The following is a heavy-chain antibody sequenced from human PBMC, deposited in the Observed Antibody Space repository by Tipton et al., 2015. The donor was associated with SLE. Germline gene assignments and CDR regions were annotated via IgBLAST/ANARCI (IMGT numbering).Heavy chain of an antibody. Sequence: TLSLTCAVSGGSISSGGYSWSWIRQPPGKGLEWIGYIYHSGSTYYNPSLKSRVTISVDRSKNQFSLKLSSVTAADTAVYYCARVKEVVLGFDYWGQGTLVTVSS. V-gene: IGHV4-30-2*01. CDR2: IYHSGST. J-gene: IGHJ4*02. CDR1: GGSISSGGYS. D-gene: IGHD2-15*01. CDR3: ARVKEVVLGFDY.